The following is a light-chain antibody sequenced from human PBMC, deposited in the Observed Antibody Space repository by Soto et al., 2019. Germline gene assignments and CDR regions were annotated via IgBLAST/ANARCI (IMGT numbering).Light chain of an antibody. CDR1: ALPKQF. CDR3: QSADSSGTYPV. Sequence: SSELTQSPSVSVSPGQTARITCSGDALPKQFAYCYQQKPGQAPVIVIHKDSERPSGIPDRFSGSSSATTVTLTISGVQAEDEADYYCQSADSSGTYPVFGGGTKVTVL. V-gene: IGLV3-25*02. J-gene: IGLJ2*01. CDR2: KDS.